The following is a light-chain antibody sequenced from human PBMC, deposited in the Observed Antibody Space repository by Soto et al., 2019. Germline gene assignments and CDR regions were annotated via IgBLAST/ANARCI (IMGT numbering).Light chain of an antibody. CDR1: QSISGW. CDR2: KAS. V-gene: IGKV1-5*03. CDR3: QQYNSYAYT. Sequence: DIQMTQSPSTLSASVGDRVTITCRASQSISGWLAWYQQKPGKAPKLLIYKASSLETGVPSRFSGSGSGTEFTLTISSLQPDDVATYYWQQYNSYAYTFGQGTKLEIK. J-gene: IGKJ2*01.